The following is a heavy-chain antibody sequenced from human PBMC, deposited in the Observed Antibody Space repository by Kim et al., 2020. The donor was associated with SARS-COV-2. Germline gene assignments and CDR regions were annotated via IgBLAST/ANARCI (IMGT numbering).Heavy chain of an antibody. J-gene: IGHJ3*02. D-gene: IGHD3-10*01. Sequence: GESLKISCKGSGYSFTSYWISWVRQMPGKGLEWMGRIDPSDSYTNYSPSFQGHVTISADKSISTAYLQWSSLKASDTAMYYCARRRLVRSWPPRYAFDIWGQETMVTDSS. CDR3: ARRRLVRSWPPRYAFDI. V-gene: IGHV5-10-1*01. CDR2: IDPSDSYT. CDR1: GYSFTSYW.